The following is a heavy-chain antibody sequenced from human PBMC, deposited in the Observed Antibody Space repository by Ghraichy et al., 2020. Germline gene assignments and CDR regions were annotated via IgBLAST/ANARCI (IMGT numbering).Heavy chain of an antibody. CDR1: GFSLSTSGMR. D-gene: IGHD3-22*01. J-gene: IGHJ4*02. CDR3: ALEDSSGSLY. CDR2: IDWDDDK. Sequence: SGPTLVKPTQTLTLTCTFSGFSLSTSGMRVSWIRQPPGKALEWLARIDWDDDKFYSTSLKTRLTISKDTSKNQVVLTMTNMDPVDTATYYCALEDSSGSLYWGQGTLVTVSS. V-gene: IGHV2-70*04.